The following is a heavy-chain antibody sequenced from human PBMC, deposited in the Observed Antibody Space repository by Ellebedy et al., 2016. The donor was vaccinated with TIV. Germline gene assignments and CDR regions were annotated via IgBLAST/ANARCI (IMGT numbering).Heavy chain of an antibody. CDR3: AKERYSSGYDTP. D-gene: IGHD6-19*01. CDR1: GYTFTSYD. Sequence: ASVKVSCXASGYTFTSYDINWVRQATGQGLEWMGWMNPNSGNTGYAQKFQGRVTMTRNTSISTAYMELSSLRSEDTAVYYCAKERYSSGYDTPWGQGTLVTVSS. J-gene: IGHJ5*02. CDR2: MNPNSGNT. V-gene: IGHV1-8*01.